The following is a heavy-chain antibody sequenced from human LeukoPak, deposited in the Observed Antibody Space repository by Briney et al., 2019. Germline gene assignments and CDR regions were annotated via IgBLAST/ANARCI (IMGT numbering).Heavy chain of an antibody. CDR3: ARSSVDTAMVALVHWFDP. V-gene: IGHV1-8*01. J-gene: IGHJ5*02. CDR1: GYTFTSYD. CDR2: MNPNSGNT. Sequence: SVKVSCKASGYTFTSYDINWVRQATGQGLEWMGWMNPNSGNTGYAQKFQGRVTTTRNTSISTAYMELSSLRSEDTAVYYCARSSVDTAMVALVHWFDPWGQGTLVTVSS. D-gene: IGHD5-18*01.